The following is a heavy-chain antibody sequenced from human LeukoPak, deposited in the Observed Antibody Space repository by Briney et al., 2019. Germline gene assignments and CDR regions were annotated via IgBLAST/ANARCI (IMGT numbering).Heavy chain of an antibody. Sequence: GGSLRLSCVASGFTFSRFELNWVRQAPGKGLEWVSHISTGTYIAYADSVKGRFTISRDNARNSLHLEMNSLRAEDTAVYYCTREQDREAAATIVGDYWGQGTLVTVSS. CDR1: GFTFSRFE. D-gene: IGHD3-22*01. CDR3: TREQDREAAATIVGDY. CDR2: ISTGTYI. J-gene: IGHJ4*02. V-gene: IGHV3-48*03.